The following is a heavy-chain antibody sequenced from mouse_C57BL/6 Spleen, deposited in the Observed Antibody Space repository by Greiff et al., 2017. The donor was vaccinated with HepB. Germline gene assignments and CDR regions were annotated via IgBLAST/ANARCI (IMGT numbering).Heavy chain of an antibody. CDR3: TRGWLRDWYFDV. CDR1: GFTFSSYA. D-gene: IGHD2-2*01. Sequence: EVKLMESGEGLVKPGGSLKLSCAASGFTFSSYAMSWVRQTPEKRLEWVAYISSGGDYIYYADTVKGRFTISRDNARNTLYLQMSSLKSEDTAMYYCTRGWLRDWYFDVWGTGTTVTVSS. J-gene: IGHJ1*03. V-gene: IGHV5-9-1*02. CDR2: ISSGGDYI.